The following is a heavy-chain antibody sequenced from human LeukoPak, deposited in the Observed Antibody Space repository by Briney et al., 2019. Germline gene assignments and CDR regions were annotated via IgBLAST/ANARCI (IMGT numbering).Heavy chain of an antibody. CDR1: GFTFDNFD. D-gene: IGHD2-15*01. Sequence: GGSLRLSCAVSGFTFDNFDMNWVRQAPGKGLEWVSYISSRSSTIYYADSVKGRFTISRDNAKNLLYLQMNSLRDEDTAVYYCARDMGGYWGQGTLVTVSS. CDR2: ISSRSSTI. CDR3: ARDMGGY. V-gene: IGHV3-48*02. J-gene: IGHJ4*02.